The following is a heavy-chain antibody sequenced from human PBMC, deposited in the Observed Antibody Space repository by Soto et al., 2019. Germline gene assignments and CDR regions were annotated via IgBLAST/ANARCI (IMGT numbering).Heavy chain of an antibody. CDR2: ISAYNGNT. J-gene: IGHJ5*02. CDR3: AREMGYSYGHGWFDP. CDR1: GGTFSSYA. V-gene: IGHV1-18*01. Sequence: ASVKVSCKASGGTFSSYAISWVRQAPGQGLEWMGWISAYNGNTNYAQKLQGRVTMTTDTSTSTAYMELRSLRSDDTAVYYCAREMGYSYGHGWFDPWGQGTLVTVSS. D-gene: IGHD5-18*01.